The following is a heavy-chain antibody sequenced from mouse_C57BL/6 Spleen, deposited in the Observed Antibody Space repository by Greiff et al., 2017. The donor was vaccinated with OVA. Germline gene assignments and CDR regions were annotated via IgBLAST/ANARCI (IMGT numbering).Heavy chain of an antibody. V-gene: IGHV5-12*01. D-gene: IGHD1-1*01. CDR2: ISNGGGST. J-gene: IGHJ3*01. Sequence: EVKLVESGGGLVQPGGSLKLSCAASGFTFSDYYMYWVRQTPEKRLEWVAYISNGGGSTYYPDTVKGRFTISRDNAKNTLYLQMSRLKSEDTAMYYCARPYYYGSRSWFAYWGQGTLVTVSA. CDR3: ARPYYYGSRSWFAY. CDR1: GFTFSDYY.